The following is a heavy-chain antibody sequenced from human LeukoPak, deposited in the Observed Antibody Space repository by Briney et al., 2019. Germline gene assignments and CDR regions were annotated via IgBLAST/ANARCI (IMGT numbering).Heavy chain of an antibody. J-gene: IGHJ6*02. Sequence: SVKVSCKASGGTFSSYAISWVRQAPGQGLEWMGRIIPILGIANYAQKFQGRVTITADKSTSTAYMELSSLRSEDTAVYYCARSAGTSVGMDVWGQGTTATVSS. CDR1: GGTFSSYA. D-gene: IGHD6-19*01. CDR3: ARSAGTSVGMDV. CDR2: IIPILGIA. V-gene: IGHV1-69*04.